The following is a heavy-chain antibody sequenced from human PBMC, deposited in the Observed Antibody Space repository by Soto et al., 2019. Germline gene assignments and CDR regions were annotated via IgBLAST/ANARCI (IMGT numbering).Heavy chain of an antibody. CDR3: AKESIAEQGVRNQRLLDY. CDR2: ISGSGGST. Sequence: RGSVRLSCAASGFTFSSYAMSWVRQAPGKGLEWVSAISGSGGSTYYADSVKGRFTISRDNSKNTLYLQMNSLRAEDTAVYYCAKESIAEQGVRNQRLLDYSAQGTLDPVSS. V-gene: IGHV3-23*01. D-gene: IGHD6-6*01. J-gene: IGHJ4*01. CDR1: GFTFSSYA.